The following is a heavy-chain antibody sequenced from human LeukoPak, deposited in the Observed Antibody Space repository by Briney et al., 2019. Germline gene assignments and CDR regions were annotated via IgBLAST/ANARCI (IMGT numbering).Heavy chain of an antibody. V-gene: IGHV3-11*04. Sequence: GGSLRLSCAASGFTFSDYYMSWIRQAPGKGLEWVSYISSSGSTIYYADSVKGRFTISRDNAKNSLYLQMNSLRAEDTAVYYCARVQEPAAIPPIYYYYYMDVWGKGTTVTVSS. CDR1: GFTFSDYY. J-gene: IGHJ6*03. D-gene: IGHD2-2*01. CDR3: ARVQEPAAIPPIYYYYYMDV. CDR2: ISSSGSTI.